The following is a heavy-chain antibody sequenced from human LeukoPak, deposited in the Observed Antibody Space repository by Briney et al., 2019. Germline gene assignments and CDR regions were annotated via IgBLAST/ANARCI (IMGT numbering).Heavy chain of an antibody. V-gene: IGHV4-59*01. CDR3: AREHPSIVGATDYFDY. CDR2: IYYSGST. Sequence: PSETLSLTCTVSGGSISSYYWSWIRQPPGKGLEWIGYIYYSGSTNYNPSLKSRVTISVDTSKNQFSLQLSSVTAADTAVYYCAREHPSIVGATDYFDYWGQGTLVTVSS. J-gene: IGHJ4*02. D-gene: IGHD1-26*01. CDR1: GGSISSYY.